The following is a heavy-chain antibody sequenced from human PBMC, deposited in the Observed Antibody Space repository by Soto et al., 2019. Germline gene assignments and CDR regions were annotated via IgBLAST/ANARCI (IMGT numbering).Heavy chain of an antibody. V-gene: IGHV4-59*01. CDR3: AKYRRTEAEGFTLDY. CDR2: IYYTGSN. J-gene: IGHJ4*02. D-gene: IGHD6-13*01. CDR1: GDSINNYY. Sequence: SETLSLTCTVSGDSINNYYWSWIRQPPGKRLEWIGYIYYTGSNTYNPSLESRVTMSVDTSKNQFSLKLSSVNAADTAVYYCAKYRRTEAEGFTLDYWGRGTLVTVSS.